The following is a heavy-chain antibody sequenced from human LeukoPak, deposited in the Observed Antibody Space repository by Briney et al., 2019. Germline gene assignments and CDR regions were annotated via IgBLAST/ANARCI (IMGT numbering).Heavy chain of an antibody. CDR3: ARHPSNYYDSSGYFGCFDP. J-gene: IGHJ5*02. Sequence: ASVKVSCKASGYTFTSYYMHWVRQAPGQGLEWMGIINPSGGSTSYAQKFQGRVSMTRDTSTSTFYMDLSSLGSEDTAVYYCARHPSNYYDSSGYFGCFDPWGQGTLVTVSS. CDR1: GYTFTSYY. CDR2: INPSGGST. V-gene: IGHV1-46*01. D-gene: IGHD3-22*01.